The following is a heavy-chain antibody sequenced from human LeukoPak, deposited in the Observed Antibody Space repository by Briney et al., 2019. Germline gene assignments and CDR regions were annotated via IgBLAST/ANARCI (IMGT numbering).Heavy chain of an antibody. CDR1: GFSFSSPW. CDR2: ITNDGSHT. J-gene: IGHJ4*02. D-gene: IGHD6-6*01. V-gene: IGHV3-74*01. Sequence: GGSLRLSCEASGFSFSSPWMHWVRQSPGKGLVWVSRITNDGSHTVYADSVEGRFTISRDNAKNSLYLQMNSLRAEDTALYYCAKDLKAAPWGGFDYWGQGTLVTVSS. CDR3: AKDLKAAPWGGFDY.